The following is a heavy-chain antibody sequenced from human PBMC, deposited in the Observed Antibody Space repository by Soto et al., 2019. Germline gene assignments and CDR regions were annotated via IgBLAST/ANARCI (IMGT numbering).Heavy chain of an antibody. CDR2: VYYSGTT. CDR3: ARKSYDSSDYFDY. D-gene: IGHD3-22*01. CDR1: GDSISSSTYY. V-gene: IGHV4-39*01. J-gene: IGHJ4*02. Sequence: SETLSLTCTVSGDSISSSTYYWGWIRQPPGKGLEWIGSVYYSGTTYYNPSLNSRVTISVDTSRIHFSLKLISMTAGDTAVYYCARKSYDSSDYFDYWGQGTLVTVSS.